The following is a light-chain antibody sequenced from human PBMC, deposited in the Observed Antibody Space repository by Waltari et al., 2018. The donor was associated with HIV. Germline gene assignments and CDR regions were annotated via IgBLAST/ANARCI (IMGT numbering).Light chain of an antibody. CDR3: CSYAGGTDWV. J-gene: IGLJ3*02. V-gene: IGLV2-23*02. Sequence: QSALTQPASVSGSPGQSLTIPSPGTRTDVGNHKFVYWYQQHPGKAPKLIMYEVTNRPSGVSNRFSGSKSGNTASLTISGLQLEDEAEYHCCSYAGGTDWVFGGGTKLTVL. CDR1: RTDVGNHKF. CDR2: EVT.